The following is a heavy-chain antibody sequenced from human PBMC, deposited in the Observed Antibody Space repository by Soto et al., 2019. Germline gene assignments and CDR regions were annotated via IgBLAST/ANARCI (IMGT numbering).Heavy chain of an antibody. Sequence: GGSLRLSCAAAGFTFNSYAMSWVRQAPGKGLEWVSAISGSGATTYYADSVKGRFTISRDNSKNTLYLQVDSLRAEDTAVYYCAKRGQAGRADDYWGQGTLVTVSS. V-gene: IGHV3-23*01. CDR3: AKRGQAGRADDY. CDR2: ISGSGATT. CDR1: GFTFNSYA. J-gene: IGHJ4*02. D-gene: IGHD3-10*01.